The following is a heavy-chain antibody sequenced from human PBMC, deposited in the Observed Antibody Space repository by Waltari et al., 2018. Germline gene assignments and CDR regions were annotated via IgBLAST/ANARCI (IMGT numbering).Heavy chain of an antibody. V-gene: IGHV3-23*03. Sequence: EVPLLESGGGLVQPGGSLRLSWAAAGCTVSSYAMTWVRQAPGKGLEWVSVIYSGGSSTYYADSVKGRFTISRDNSKNTLYLQMNSLRAEDTAVYYCAKLRVVHLGELSPDDYWGQGTLVTVSS. CDR3: AKLRVVHLGELSPDDY. J-gene: IGHJ4*02. D-gene: IGHD3-16*02. CDR2: IYSGGSST. CDR1: GCTVSSYA.